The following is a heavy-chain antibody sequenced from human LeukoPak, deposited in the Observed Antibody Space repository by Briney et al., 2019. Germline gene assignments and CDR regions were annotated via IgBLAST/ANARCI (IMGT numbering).Heavy chain of an antibody. J-gene: IGHJ4*02. V-gene: IGHV4-39*01. D-gene: IGHD6-13*01. CDR2: IYDSGST. Sequence: PSETLSLTCTVSGGSIRSSYYYWGWIRQPPGKGLEWIGSIYDSGSTYYNPSLKSRVTISVDTSKNQFSLKLNSVTAADTAVYYCARLDYSSSPSRIDYWGQGTLVTVSS. CDR3: ARLDYSSSPSRIDY. CDR1: GGSIRSSYYY.